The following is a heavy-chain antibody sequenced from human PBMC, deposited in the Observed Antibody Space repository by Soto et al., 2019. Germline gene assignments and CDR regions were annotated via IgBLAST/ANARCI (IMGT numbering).Heavy chain of an antibody. J-gene: IGHJ6*03. CDR3: ARERLEYSYGESYYYYYMDV. D-gene: IGHD5-18*01. V-gene: IGHV4-59*01. CDR1: GGSISSYY. CDR2: IYYSGST. Sequence: SETLSLTCTVSGGSISSYYWSWIRQPPGKGLEWIGYIYYSGSTNYNPSLKSRVTISVDTSKNQFSLKLSSVTAADTAVYYCARERLEYSYGESYYYYYMDVWGKGTTVTV.